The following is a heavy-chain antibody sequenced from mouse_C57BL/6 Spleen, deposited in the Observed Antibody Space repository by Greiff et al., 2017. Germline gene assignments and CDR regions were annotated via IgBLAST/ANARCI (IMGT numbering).Heavy chain of an antibody. V-gene: IGHV1-26*01. Sequence: EVQLQQSGPELVKPGASVKLSCKASGYTFTDYYMNWVKQSHGKSLEWIGDINPNNGGTSYNQKFKGKATLTVDKSSSTAYMELRSLTSEDSAVYYGARVQRGPYYFDYWGQGTTLTVSS. CDR2: INPNNGGT. CDR1: GYTFTDYY. J-gene: IGHJ2*01. D-gene: IGHD4-1*02. CDR3: ARVQRGPYYFDY.